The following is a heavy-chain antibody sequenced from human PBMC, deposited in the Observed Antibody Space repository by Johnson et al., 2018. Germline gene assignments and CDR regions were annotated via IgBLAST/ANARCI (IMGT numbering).Heavy chain of an antibody. CDR1: GFTVSSKY. V-gene: IGHV3-66*02. J-gene: IGHJ3*02. CDR3: GRGELIKWAFDI. Sequence: VQPVQSGGGLVQPGGSXRLSCAASGFTVSSKYMTWVRQAPGKGLEGVSVIYSGGSTYYADSVKGRFTISIDNSKNTLYLKMNSPRAEDTAGYYCGRGELIKWAFDIWGQGTMVTVAS. D-gene: IGHD1-26*01. CDR2: IYSGGST.